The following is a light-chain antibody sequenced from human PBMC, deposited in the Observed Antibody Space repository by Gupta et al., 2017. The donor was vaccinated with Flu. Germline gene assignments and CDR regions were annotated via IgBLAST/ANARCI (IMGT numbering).Light chain of an antibody. V-gene: IGKV4-1*01. Sequence: DIVMTQSPDSLAVSLRERATINCKSSQSVLHITNNKNYLAWYQQKPGQPPKLLIYWASTRESGVPGRFSGSGSGTDFTLTISSLQAEDVAVYYCQQSYSAPQSFGPGTKVDIK. CDR3: QQSYSAPQS. CDR2: WAS. J-gene: IGKJ3*01. CDR1: QSVLHITNNKNY.